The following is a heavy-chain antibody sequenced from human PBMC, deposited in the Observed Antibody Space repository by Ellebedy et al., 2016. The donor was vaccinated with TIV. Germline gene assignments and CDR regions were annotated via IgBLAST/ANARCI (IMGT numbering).Heavy chain of an antibody. CDR2: ISYGGRT. Sequence: SETLSLXXSVSGGFVSSYYWSWIRQPPGKGLEWIGYISYGGRTNYNPSLKSRVAISVDTSKNHFSLKLTSVTAADTAVYYCANLEPPPYNYFDPWGQGTLVTVSS. CDR1: GGFVSSYY. V-gene: IGHV4-59*02. J-gene: IGHJ5*02. D-gene: IGHD1-1*01. CDR3: ANLEPPPYNYFDP.